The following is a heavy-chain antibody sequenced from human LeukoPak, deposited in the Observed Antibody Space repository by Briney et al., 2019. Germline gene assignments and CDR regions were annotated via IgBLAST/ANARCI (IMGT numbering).Heavy chain of an antibody. CDR2: IYTSGST. Sequence: SGTLSLTCTVSGGSISSGGYYWSWIRQPAGKGLEWIGRIYTSGSTNYNPSLKSRVTISVDTSKNQFSLKLSSVTAADTAVYYCARGDRGGFDYWGQGTLVTVSS. CDR3: ARGDRGGFDY. D-gene: IGHD3-22*01. CDR1: GGSISSGGYY. V-gene: IGHV4-61*02. J-gene: IGHJ4*02.